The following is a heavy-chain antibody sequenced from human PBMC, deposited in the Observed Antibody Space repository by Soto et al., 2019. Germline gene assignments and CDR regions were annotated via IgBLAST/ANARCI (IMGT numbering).Heavy chain of an antibody. V-gene: IGHV3-23*01. D-gene: IGHD3-10*01. Sequence: HPGGSLRLSCMASGFPSSTYGFSTYAMTWVRQPPGRGLEWVSVITASGTHSYYADSVKGRFTISRDNSRNTLFLQMDSLRADDTAVYFCAKGTSSEFLLSFDDWGHGTLVTVSS. CDR2: ITASGTHS. CDR1: GFPSSTYGFSTYA. CDR3: AKGTSSEFLLSFDD. J-gene: IGHJ4*01.